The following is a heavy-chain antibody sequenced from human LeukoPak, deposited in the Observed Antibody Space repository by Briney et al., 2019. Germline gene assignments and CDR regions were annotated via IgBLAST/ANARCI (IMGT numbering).Heavy chain of an antibody. J-gene: IGHJ4*02. V-gene: IGHV4-39*01. CDR2: ISDSGDT. D-gene: IGHD2-15*01. CDR3: ARQVRREPTSGDDC. Sequence: SETLSCTCTVSGGTISSSRYYWGWIRQPPGKGLEWIGSISDSGDTYYNPSLKSRVTMSVDTSKNQFSLRLSSVTAADTAVYFCARQVRREPTSGDDCWGQRTLVTVSS. CDR1: GGTISSSRYY.